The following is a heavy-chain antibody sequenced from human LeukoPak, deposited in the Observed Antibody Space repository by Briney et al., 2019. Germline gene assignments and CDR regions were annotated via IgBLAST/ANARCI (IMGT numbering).Heavy chain of an antibody. D-gene: IGHD3-22*01. CDR1: GFTYSSYS. V-gene: IGHV3-48*04. Sequence: GGSLRLSCAASGFTYSSYSMNWVRQAPGKGLEWVSYISSSSSTIYYADSVKGRFTISRDNAKNSLYLQMNSLRAEDTAVYYCARALYYYDSSGYYAGYWGQGTLVTVSS. CDR2: ISSSSSTI. J-gene: IGHJ4*02. CDR3: ARALYYYDSSGYYAGY.